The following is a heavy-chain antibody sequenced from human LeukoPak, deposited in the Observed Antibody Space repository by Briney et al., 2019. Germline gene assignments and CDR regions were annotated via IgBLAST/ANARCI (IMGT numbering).Heavy chain of an antibody. D-gene: IGHD3-10*01. CDR1: GYTFTGYY. Sequence: ASVKVSCKASGYTFTGYYMHWVRQAPGQGLEWMGWINPNSGGTNYAQKFQGRVTMTRDTSISTAYMELSRLRSDDTAVYYCARDVLLWFGGPAVYFDLWGRGTLVTVSS. CDR2: INPNSGGT. V-gene: IGHV1-2*02. CDR3: ARDVLLWFGGPAVYFDL. J-gene: IGHJ2*01.